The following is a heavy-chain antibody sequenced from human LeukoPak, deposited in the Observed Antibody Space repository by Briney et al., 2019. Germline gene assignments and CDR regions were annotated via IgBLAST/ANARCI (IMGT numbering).Heavy chain of an antibody. Sequence: PGGSLRLSCAASRITFSSYDMSWVRQAPGKGLEWVSPINNSGGSTYYADSVKGRFTISRDTSKNTLYLPMNSLRAEHTAVYYCAKYNWDYVWRSYLDYWGQEALVTVSS. V-gene: IGHV3-23*01. J-gene: IGHJ4*02. D-gene: IGHD3-16*01. CDR3: AKYNWDYVWRSYLDY. CDR2: INNSGGST. CDR1: RITFSSYD.